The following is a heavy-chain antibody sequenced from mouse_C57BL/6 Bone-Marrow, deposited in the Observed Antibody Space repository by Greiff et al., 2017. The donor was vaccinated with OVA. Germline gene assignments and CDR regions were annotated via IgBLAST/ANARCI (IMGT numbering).Heavy chain of an antibody. CDR2: IDPSDSYT. Sequence: QVQLQQPGAELVMPGASVKLSCKASGYTFTSYWMHWVKQRPGQGLEWIGEIDPSDSYTNYNQKFKGKSTLTVDKSSSIAYMQLSSLTSEDSAVYYCAREDSRGFAYWGQGTLVTVSA. CDR1: GYTFTSYW. J-gene: IGHJ3*01. V-gene: IGHV1-69*01. CDR3: AREDSRGFAY.